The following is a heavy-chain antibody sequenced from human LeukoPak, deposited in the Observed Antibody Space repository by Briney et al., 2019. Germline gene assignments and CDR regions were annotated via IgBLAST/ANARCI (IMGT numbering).Heavy chain of an antibody. V-gene: IGHV5-51*01. Sequence: GESLKIFCKGSGYSFTSYWIGWVRQMPGKGLEWMGIICPGDSDTRYSPSFRGQVTISADKSISTAYLQWSSLKASDTAMYYCAREGDYGAGAFDIWGQGTMVTVSS. CDR3: AREGDYGAGAFDI. CDR1: GYSFTSYW. CDR2: ICPGDSDT. D-gene: IGHD4-17*01. J-gene: IGHJ3*02.